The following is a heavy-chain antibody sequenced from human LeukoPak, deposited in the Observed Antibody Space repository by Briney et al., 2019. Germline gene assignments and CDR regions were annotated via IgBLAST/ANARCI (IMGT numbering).Heavy chain of an antibody. D-gene: IGHD3-10*01. Sequence: PGGSLRLSCAASGFTFTSYWMTWVRQAPGKGLEWVANIKQDGSEKYYVDSVKGRFTISRDNAYNSLYLQMNSLRAEDTAVYYCARAPRGSGSYGHYWGQGTLVTVSS. J-gene: IGHJ4*02. CDR1: GFTFTSYW. CDR3: ARAPRGSGSYGHY. V-gene: IGHV3-7*01. CDR2: IKQDGSEK.